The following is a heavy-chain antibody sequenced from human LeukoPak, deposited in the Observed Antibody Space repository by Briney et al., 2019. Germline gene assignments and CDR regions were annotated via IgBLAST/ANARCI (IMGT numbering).Heavy chain of an antibody. D-gene: IGHD2-8*01. CDR1: GFTFSSYA. CDR3: AKDRSCTNDICHGDFDY. J-gene: IGHJ4*02. CDR2: ISGSGGST. V-gene: IGHV3-23*01. Sequence: GGSLRLSCAASGFTFSSYAVSWVRQAPGKGLEWVSSISGSGGSTYSADSVKGRFTISRDNSKNTLYPQMNSLRAEDTALYYCAKDRSCTNDICHGDFDYWGQGTLVTVSS.